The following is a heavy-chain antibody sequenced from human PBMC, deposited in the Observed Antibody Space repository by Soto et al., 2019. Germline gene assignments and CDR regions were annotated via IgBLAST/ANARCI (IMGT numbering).Heavy chain of an antibody. J-gene: IGHJ6*03. CDR3: ARQDIGYCSGGSCYYYYMDV. CDR1: DGSISSYY. Sequence: SEPLSLTCTVSDGSISSYYWSWIRQNPGKGLEWIGYIYYSGSTNYNPSLKSRVTISVDTSKNQFSLKLSSVTAADTAVYYCARQDIGYCSGGSCYYYYMDVWGKGTTVTVSS. CDR2: IYYSGST. V-gene: IGHV4-59*08. D-gene: IGHD2-15*01.